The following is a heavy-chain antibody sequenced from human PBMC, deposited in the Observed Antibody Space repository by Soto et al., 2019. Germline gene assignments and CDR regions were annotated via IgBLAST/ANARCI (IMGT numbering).Heavy chain of an antibody. CDR1: GFTFSSYS. D-gene: IGHD3-9*01. CDR2: ITRGGSSI. Sequence: EVQLVESGGGLIQPGGSLRLSCAASGFTFSSYSMNWVRQAPGKGLEWISYITRGGSSIYYADSVKGRFTISRDNAKNSRYLQMDSLGAEDTAVYYCVRDQDWAFDCWGQGTLVTVSS. V-gene: IGHV3-48*01. J-gene: IGHJ4*02. CDR3: VRDQDWAFDC.